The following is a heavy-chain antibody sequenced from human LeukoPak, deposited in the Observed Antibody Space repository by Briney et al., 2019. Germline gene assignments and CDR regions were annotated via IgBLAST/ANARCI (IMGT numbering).Heavy chain of an antibody. CDR1: GGSISSGGYS. V-gene: IGHV4-30-2*01. J-gene: IGHJ4*02. Sequence: PSQTLSLTSALSGGSISSGGYSSSCIRQPPGKGLEWMVYIYHSGSTYYNPSLKRRVTISVDRSKNQFSLKLSSVTAADTAVYYCARGVAFYYFDYWGQGTLVTVSS. D-gene: IGHD2-15*01. CDR3: ARGVAFYYFDY. CDR2: IYHSGST.